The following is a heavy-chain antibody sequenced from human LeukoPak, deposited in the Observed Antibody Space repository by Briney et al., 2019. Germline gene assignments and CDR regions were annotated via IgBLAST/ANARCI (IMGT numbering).Heavy chain of an antibody. J-gene: IGHJ6*03. CDR3: ARGYCTNGVCSIYYYYMDV. V-gene: IGHV1-2*02. CDR2: INPNSGGT. Sequence: ASVKVSCKASGYTFTGYYMHWVRQAPGQGLEWMGWINPNSGGTNYAQKFQGRVTMTRDTSISTAYMELSRLRSDDTAVYYCARGYCTNGVCSIYYYYMDVWGKGTTVTVSS. D-gene: IGHD2-8*01. CDR1: GYTFTGYY.